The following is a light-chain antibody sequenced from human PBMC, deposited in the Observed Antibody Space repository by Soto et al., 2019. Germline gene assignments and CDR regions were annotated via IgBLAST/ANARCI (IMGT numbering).Light chain of an antibody. Sequence: EIVMTQSPATLSVPPGERATLSCTASHSIYSNVAWFQQRPGQAPRLLIYRASTRATGTPARFSGSGSGTEFTLTITSLQSEDFALYYCQQYHNLWTFGQGTEVEIK. CDR2: RAS. CDR3: QQYHNLWT. CDR1: HSIYSN. J-gene: IGKJ1*01. V-gene: IGKV3-15*01.